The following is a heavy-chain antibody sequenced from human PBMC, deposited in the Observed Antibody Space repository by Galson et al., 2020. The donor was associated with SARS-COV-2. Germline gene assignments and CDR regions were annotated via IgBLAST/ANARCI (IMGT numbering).Heavy chain of an antibody. J-gene: IGHJ5*01. CDR1: GGTFSTFT. CDR2: VIPILDIT. CDR3: ATMFLGDTSCAIVQSFDS. V-gene: IGHV1-69*02. Sequence: SVKVSCKASGGTFSTFTISWVRQAPGQGLEWMGRVIPILDITNYARRFQGRVTITADKSTNTAYLELSSLRSQDTAMYYCATMFLGDTSCAIVQSFDSWGQGPLVNVAS. D-gene: IGHD2-2*01.